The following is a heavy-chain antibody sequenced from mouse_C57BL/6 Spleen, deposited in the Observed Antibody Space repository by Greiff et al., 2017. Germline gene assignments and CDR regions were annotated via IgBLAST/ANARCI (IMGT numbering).Heavy chain of an antibody. CDR1: GFSLTSYG. J-gene: IGHJ4*01. Sequence: QVQLKESGPGLVAPSQSLSITCTVSGFSLTSYGVDWVRQPPGKGLEWLGVIWGGGSTNSNSAFMSRLSISKDNSKSQVFLKMNSLHTEDTAMYYYALLLWDAIDYWGLGTSVTVSS. D-gene: IGHD2-1*01. CDR2: IWGGGST. V-gene: IGHV2-9*01. CDR3: ALLLWDAIDY.